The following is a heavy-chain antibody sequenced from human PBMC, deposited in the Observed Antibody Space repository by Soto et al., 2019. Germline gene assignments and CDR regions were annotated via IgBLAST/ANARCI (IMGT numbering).Heavy chain of an antibody. Sequence: GASVKVSCKASGYTFSSYGINWVRQAPGQGLEWVGWVSVSNGDTNYAQNFQGRVTMTTDTSTSTAYMEVGSLRSDDTAVYYCARKCGSGGSCYQDYWGEGTLVTVSS. CDR2: VSVSNGDT. D-gene: IGHD2-15*01. CDR3: ARKCGSGGSCYQDY. V-gene: IGHV1-18*01. J-gene: IGHJ4*02. CDR1: GYTFSSYG.